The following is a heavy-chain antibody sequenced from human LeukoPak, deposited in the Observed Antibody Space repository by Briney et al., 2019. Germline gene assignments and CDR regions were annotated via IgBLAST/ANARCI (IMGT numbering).Heavy chain of an antibody. CDR1: GFTFSNYA. V-gene: IGHV3-7*01. D-gene: IGHD4-17*01. CDR3: AKDRSDYGDYGRSVCDDY. CDR2: IKQDGSEK. Sequence: PGGSLRLSCAASGFTFSNYAMGWVRQAPGKGLEWVANIKQDGSEKYYVDSVKGRFTISRDNAKNSLYLQMNSLRAEDTAVYYCAKDRSDYGDYGRSVCDDYWGQGTLVTVSS. J-gene: IGHJ4*02.